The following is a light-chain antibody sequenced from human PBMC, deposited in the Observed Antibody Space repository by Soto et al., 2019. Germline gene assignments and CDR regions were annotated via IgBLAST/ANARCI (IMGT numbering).Light chain of an antibody. J-gene: IGKJ4*01. V-gene: IGKV3-20*01. CDR2: GAS. Sequence: EIVLTQSPGTLSLSPGERATLSCRASQSVASSYLAWYQQKPGQAPKLLVYGASSRATGIPDRFSGSGSGTDLTLTISRLEPEDYAFYYCQQYDRSVSFGGGTKVEIK. CDR3: QQYDRSVS. CDR1: QSVASSY.